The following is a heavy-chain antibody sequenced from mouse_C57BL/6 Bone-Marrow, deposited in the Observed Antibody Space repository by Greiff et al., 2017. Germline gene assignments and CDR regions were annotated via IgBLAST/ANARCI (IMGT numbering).Heavy chain of an antibody. Sequence: DVMLVESGGDLVKPGGSLKLSCAASGFTFSSYGMSWVRQTPDKRLEWVATISSGGSYTYYPDSVKGRFTISRDNAKNTLYLQMSSLKSEDTAMYYCARHGYDAGFAYWGQGTLVTVSA. CDR2: ISSGGSYT. CDR3: ARHGYDAGFAY. V-gene: IGHV5-6*02. CDR1: GFTFSSYG. D-gene: IGHD2-2*01. J-gene: IGHJ3*01.